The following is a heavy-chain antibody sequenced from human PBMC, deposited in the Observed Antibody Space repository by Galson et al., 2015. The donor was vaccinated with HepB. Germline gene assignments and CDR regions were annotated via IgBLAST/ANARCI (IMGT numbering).Heavy chain of an antibody. J-gene: IGHJ4*02. D-gene: IGHD3-10*01. CDR2: INAGNGNT. CDR1: GYTFTRYA. CDR3: ARDLEYYYGSGSYSY. Sequence: SVKVSCKASGYTFTRYAMHWVRQAPGQRLEWMGWINAGNGNTKYSQKFQGRVTITRDTSASTAYMELSSLRSEDTAVYYCARDLEYYYGSGSYSYWGQGTLVTVSS. V-gene: IGHV1-3*01.